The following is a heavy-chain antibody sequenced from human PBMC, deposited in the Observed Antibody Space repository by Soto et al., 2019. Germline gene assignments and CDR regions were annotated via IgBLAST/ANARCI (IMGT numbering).Heavy chain of an antibody. CDR1: GYTFTSYG. CDR3: AREVCSSTSCYGAFDI. CDR2: ISAYNGNT. J-gene: IGHJ3*02. D-gene: IGHD2-2*01. V-gene: IGHV1-18*01. Sequence: ASVKVSCKASGYTFTSYGISWVRQAPGQGLEWMGWISAYNGNTNYAQKLQGRVTMTTDTSTSTAYMELRSLRSDDTAVYYCAREVCSSTSCYGAFDIWGQGTMVTVSS.